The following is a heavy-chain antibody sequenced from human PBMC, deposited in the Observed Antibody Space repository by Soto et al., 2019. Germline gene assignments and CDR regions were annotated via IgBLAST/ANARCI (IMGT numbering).Heavy chain of an antibody. CDR1: AFTFSNYD. V-gene: IGHV3-13*01. CDR3: TRVEWSAFDA. CDR2: IDSAGDS. Sequence: GGSLRLSCVASAFTFSNYDMHWVRQVTGKGLEWVALIDSAGDSYYADSVKGRFTISRENAKNSLYLQMNGLRDGDTAVYYCTRVEWSAFDAWGLGTMVTVSS. D-gene: IGHD3-3*01. J-gene: IGHJ3*01.